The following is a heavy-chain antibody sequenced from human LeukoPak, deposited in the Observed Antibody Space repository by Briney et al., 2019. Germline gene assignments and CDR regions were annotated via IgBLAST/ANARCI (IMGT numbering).Heavy chain of an antibody. CDR3: ARFVIYFDY. CDR1: GFTFSSYG. J-gene: IGHJ4*02. CDR2: IKQDGTDK. D-gene: IGHD3-16*02. V-gene: IGHV3-7*01. Sequence: PGGSLRLSCAASGFTFSSYGMHWVRQAPGKGLEWVANIKQDGTDKFYVDSVRGRFTISRDNTKNSLYLQMNSLRAEDTAVYYCARFVIYFDYWGQGTLVTVSS.